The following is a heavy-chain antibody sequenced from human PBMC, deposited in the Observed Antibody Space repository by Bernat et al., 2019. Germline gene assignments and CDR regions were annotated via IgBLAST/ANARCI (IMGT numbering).Heavy chain of an antibody. CDR3: ARPGRYYDSSGYSRMDV. D-gene: IGHD3-22*01. CDR2: IYSGGST. J-gene: IGHJ6*02. CDR1: GFTVSSNY. V-gene: IGHV3-53*04. Sequence: EVQLVESGGGLVQPGGSLRLSCAASGFTVSSNYMSWVRQAPGKGLEWVSVIYSGGSTYYADSVKGRFTISRHNSKNTLYLQMNSLRAEDTAVYYCARPGRYYDSSGYSRMDVWGRGTTVTVSS.